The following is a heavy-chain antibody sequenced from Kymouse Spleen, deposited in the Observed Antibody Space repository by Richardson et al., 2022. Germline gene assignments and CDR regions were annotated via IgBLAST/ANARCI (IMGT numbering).Heavy chain of an antibody. CDR3: ARERGYDGSGSGGMDV. CDR2: IWYDGSNK. D-gene: IGHD3-10*01. Sequence: QVQLVESGGGVVQPGRSLRLSCAASGFTFSSYGMHWVRQAPGKGLEWVAVIWYDGSNKYYADSVKGRFTISRDNSKNTLYLQMNSLRAEDTAVYYCARERGYDGSGSGGMDVWGQGTTVTVSS. V-gene: IGHV3-33*01. CDR1: GFTFSSYG. J-gene: IGHJ6*02.